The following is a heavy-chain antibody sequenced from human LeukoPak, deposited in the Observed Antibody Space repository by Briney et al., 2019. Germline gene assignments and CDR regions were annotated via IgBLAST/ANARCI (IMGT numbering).Heavy chain of an antibody. D-gene: IGHD5-12*01. CDR3: ARTSSGYEFYYFDY. V-gene: IGHV2-70*11. CDR1: GFSLSTSGMC. CDR2: IDWDDDK. Sequence: SGPALVKPTQTLTLTCSFSGFSLSTSGMCVSWIRQPPGKALEWLARIDWDDDKYYSTSLKTRLTISKDTSKNQVVLTMTNMDPVDTATYYCARTSSGYEFYYFDYWGQGTLVTVSS. J-gene: IGHJ4*02.